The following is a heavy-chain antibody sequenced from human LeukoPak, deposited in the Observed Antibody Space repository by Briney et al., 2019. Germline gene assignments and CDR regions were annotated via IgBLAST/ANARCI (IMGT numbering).Heavy chain of an antibody. Sequence: GGSLRLSCAASVFTFDDYAMHWVRQAPGKGLEWVSGISWNSGSIGYADSVKGRFTISRDNGKNSLYLQMNSLRAEDTALYYCAKDTVDSSSSGYYYMDVWGKGTTVTVSS. V-gene: IGHV3-9*01. CDR1: VFTFDDYA. CDR2: ISWNSGSI. J-gene: IGHJ6*03. D-gene: IGHD6-6*01. CDR3: AKDTVDSSSSGYYYMDV.